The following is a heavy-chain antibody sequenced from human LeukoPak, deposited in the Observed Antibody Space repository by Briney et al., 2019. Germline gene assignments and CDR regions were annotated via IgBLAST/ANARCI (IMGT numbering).Heavy chain of an antibody. J-gene: IGHJ5*02. CDR3: ARGVTTWEPSRGTWLDP. D-gene: IGHD1-26*01. Sequence: XXEWXXEIKHSDSTNYNQSLKSRVTISVDTYNTQFSLKLSSVTVADTAVYYCARGVTTWEPSRGTWLDPWGQGTLVTVSS. V-gene: IGHV4-34*01. CDR2: IKHSDST.